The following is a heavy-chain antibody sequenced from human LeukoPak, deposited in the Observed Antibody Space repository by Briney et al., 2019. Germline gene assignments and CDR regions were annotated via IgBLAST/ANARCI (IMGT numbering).Heavy chain of an antibody. CDR2: ISGSGGNT. Sequence: AGGSLRLSCAASGFTFSSYAMSWVRQAPGKGLEWVSSISGSGGNTYYADSVKGRFTISRDNSKNTLNLQMNSLRVEDTAVYYCARGRITFGGVIVIPADYWGQGTLVTVSS. V-gene: IGHV3-23*01. CDR3: ARGRITFGGVIVIPADY. D-gene: IGHD3-16*02. J-gene: IGHJ4*02. CDR1: GFTFSSYA.